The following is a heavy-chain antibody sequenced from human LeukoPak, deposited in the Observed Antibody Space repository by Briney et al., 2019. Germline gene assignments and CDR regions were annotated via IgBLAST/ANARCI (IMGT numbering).Heavy chain of an antibody. CDR3: AKHGPSPSSWFGPSDY. CDR2: ISDSGGST. Sequence: GGSLRLSCAASGFTFNSYAVSWVRQAPGKGLEWVSIISDSGGSTYYADSVKGRFTISRDNSKNTLYLQLNSLRAEDTAVYYCAKHGPSPSSWFGPSDYWGQGTLVTVSS. CDR1: GFTFNSYA. J-gene: IGHJ4*02. V-gene: IGHV3-23*01. D-gene: IGHD6-13*01.